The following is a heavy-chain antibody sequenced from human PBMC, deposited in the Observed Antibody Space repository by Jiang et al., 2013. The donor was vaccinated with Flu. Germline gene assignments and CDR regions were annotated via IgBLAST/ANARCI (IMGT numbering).Heavy chain of an antibody. CDR3: ARGLPLLQYLGNGDSHLNWFDP. D-gene: IGHD4-17*01. J-gene: IGHJ5*02. Sequence: LKPSETLSLTCAVYGGSVQWLLLELDPPAPTGRGLEWIGEINHSGSTNYNPSLKSRVTISVDTSKNQFSLKLSSVTAADTAVYYCARGLPLLQYLGNGDSHLNWFDPWGQGTLVTVSS. CDR2: INHSGST. CDR1: GGSVQWLL. V-gene: IGHV4-34*01.